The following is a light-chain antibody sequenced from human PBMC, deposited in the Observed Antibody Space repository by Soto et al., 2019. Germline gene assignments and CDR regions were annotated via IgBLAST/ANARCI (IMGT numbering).Light chain of an antibody. CDR3: QQYNSYSLT. Sequence: DIQMTQSPSTLSASVGDRVTITCRASQSISSWLAWYQQKPGKAPKLLIYDASSLESGVPSRFRGGGSGTEFTLTISSLQPDDFATYYCQQYNSYSLTFGGGTKVEI. J-gene: IGKJ4*01. CDR1: QSISSW. V-gene: IGKV1-5*01. CDR2: DAS.